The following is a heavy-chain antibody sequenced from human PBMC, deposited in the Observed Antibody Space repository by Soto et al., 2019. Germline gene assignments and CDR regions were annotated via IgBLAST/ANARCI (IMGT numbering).Heavy chain of an antibody. D-gene: IGHD3-3*01. CDR3: AGDGITTRGDAFQH. J-gene: IGHJ3*01. CDR1: GCTFTTYI. V-gene: IGHV1-69*04. CDR2: IIPFPDIT. Sequence: QVQLVQSGAEVKKPGSSVTVSCKAPGCTFTTYIISWVRQAPGQGLEWMGRIIPFPDITNYAQKFQGRVTITADKSTSTALKVLSSLSTEDTAVYYCAGDGITTRGDAFQHWGQGTMVTVSS.